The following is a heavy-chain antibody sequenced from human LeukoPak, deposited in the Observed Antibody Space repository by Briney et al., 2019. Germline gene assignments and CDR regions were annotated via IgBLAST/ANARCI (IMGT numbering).Heavy chain of an antibody. J-gene: IGHJ4*02. CDR3: ARGADSSGYCSIFYFDY. Sequence: SETLSLTCTVSGGSISSYYWNWIRQPPGKGLEWIGYIYYSGSTNYNPPLKSRVTISVDTSKNQFSLKLSSVTAADTAVYYCARGADSSGYCSIFYFDYWGQGTLVTVSS. D-gene: IGHD3-22*01. V-gene: IGHV4-59*01. CDR2: IYYSGST. CDR1: GGSISSYY.